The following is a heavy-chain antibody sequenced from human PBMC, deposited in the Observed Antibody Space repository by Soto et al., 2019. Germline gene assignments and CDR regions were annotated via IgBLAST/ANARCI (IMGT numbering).Heavy chain of an antibody. V-gene: IGHV1-8*01. CDR1: GYTFTSYD. Sequence: QVQLVQSGAELKKPGASVKVSCKASGYTFTSYDINWVRQATGQGLERMGWMNRNSGNTVYAQKFQGRVTMTRNTSISTAYMEVSSLRSEDTALYYCARERAIVVVPAAVYFYYGMDVWGQGTTVTVSS. CDR2: MNRNSGNT. D-gene: IGHD2-2*01. CDR3: ARERAIVVVPAAVYFYYGMDV. J-gene: IGHJ6*02.